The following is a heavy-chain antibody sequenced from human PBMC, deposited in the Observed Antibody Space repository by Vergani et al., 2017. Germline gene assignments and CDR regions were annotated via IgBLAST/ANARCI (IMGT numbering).Heavy chain of an antibody. CDR2: IYYSGST. J-gene: IGHJ6*02. V-gene: IGHV4-39*01. D-gene: IGHD4-17*01. CDR1: NDSVSNTFYY. CDR3: ARCGWGTVTTFFHYGLDV. Sequence: QVQLQESGPGLVKPSENLSLTCTVSNDSVSNTFYYWGWIRQTPGKGLEWIGSIYYSGSTYYNPSLESRVTMSVDTSKSQFSLNLSSVTAADTAVYYCARCGWGTVTTFFHYGLDVWGQGTTVTVSS.